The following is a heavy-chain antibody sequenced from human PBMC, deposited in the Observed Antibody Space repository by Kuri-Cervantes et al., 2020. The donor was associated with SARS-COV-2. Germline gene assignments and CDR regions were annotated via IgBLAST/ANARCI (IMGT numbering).Heavy chain of an antibody. CDR3: AKVKRLLWFGEFDY. Sequence: GGSLRLSCAASGFTFSSYGMHWVRQAPGKGLEWVAFIRYDGSNKYYADSVKGRFTISRDISKSTLYLQMNSLRAEDTAVYYCAKVKRLLWFGEFDYWGQGTLVTVSS. CDR1: GFTFSSYG. J-gene: IGHJ4*02. V-gene: IGHV3-30*02. D-gene: IGHD3-10*01. CDR2: IRYDGSNK.